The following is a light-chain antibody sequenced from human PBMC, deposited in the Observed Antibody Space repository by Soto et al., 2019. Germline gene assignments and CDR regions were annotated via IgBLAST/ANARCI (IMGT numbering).Light chain of an antibody. CDR1: QTVASR. J-gene: IGKJ5*01. V-gene: IGKV3-15*01. Sequence: EILLTQSPATLSVSPGEGVTLSCRASQTVASRIAWYQQRPGQAPSPRIYGASTRANGVPDRSSGTGAGTEFTLTISSLKSEDYGDYYCQQYKSWSPITFGQGTRVEI. CDR2: GAS. CDR3: QQYKSWSPIT.